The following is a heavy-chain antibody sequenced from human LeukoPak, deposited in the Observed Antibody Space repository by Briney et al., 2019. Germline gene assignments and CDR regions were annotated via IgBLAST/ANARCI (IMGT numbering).Heavy chain of an antibody. D-gene: IGHD6-19*01. CDR2: IYSGGST. J-gene: IGHJ4*02. CDR3: ARDRRSSGGIDY. V-gene: IGHV3-53*01. Sequence: PGGSLRLSCAASGFTVSSSYMSWVRQAPGKGLEWVSVIYSGGSTYYADSVKGRFTISRDNSKNTLYLQMNSLRAEDTAVYYCARDRRSSGGIDYWGQGTLVTVSS. CDR1: GFTVSSSY.